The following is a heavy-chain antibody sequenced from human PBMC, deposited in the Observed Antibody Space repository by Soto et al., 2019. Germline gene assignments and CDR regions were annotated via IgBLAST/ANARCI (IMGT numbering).Heavy chain of an antibody. CDR2: IIPIFGTA. J-gene: IGHJ4*02. CDR3: SHFSTWQDDY. CDR1: GGTLSSYA. D-gene: IGHD1-26*01. Sequence: ASVKVSCKASGGTLSSYAISWVRQAPGQGLEWMGGIIPIFGTANYAQKFQGRVTITADESTSTAYMELSSLRSEDTAVYYCSHFSTWQDDYWGQGTLVTVSS. V-gene: IGHV1-69*13.